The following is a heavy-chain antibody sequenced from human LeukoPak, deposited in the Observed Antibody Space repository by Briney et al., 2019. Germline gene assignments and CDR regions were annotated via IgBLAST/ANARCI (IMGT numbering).Heavy chain of an antibody. Sequence: SETLSLTCTVSGYSISSGYYWGWIRQPPGKGLEWIGSIYHSGSTYYNPSLKSRVTISVDTSKNQFSLKLSSVTAADTAVYYCARVIPPPTVTVDYWGQGTLVTVSS. V-gene: IGHV4-38-2*02. CDR1: GYSISSGYY. D-gene: IGHD4-17*01. CDR2: IYHSGST. J-gene: IGHJ4*02. CDR3: ARVIPPPTVTVDY.